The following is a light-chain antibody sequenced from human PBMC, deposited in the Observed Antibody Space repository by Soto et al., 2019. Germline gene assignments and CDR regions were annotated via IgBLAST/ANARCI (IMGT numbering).Light chain of an antibody. CDR2: DVD. V-gene: IGLV2-14*01. J-gene: IGLJ1*01. Sequence: QSVLTQPASVSGSPGQSIAISCTGTSSDVGNYNFVSWYQQHPGKAPKLMIYDVDDRPSGISNRFSGSKSGNTASLTISGLQAEDEADYYCSSYTSNNTYVFGTGTRSPS. CDR1: SSDVGNYNF. CDR3: SSYTSNNTYV.